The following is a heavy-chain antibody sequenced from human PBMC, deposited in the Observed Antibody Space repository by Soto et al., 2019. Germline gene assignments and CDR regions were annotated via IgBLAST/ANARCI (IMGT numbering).Heavy chain of an antibody. CDR3: ARGSSCSGGSCYPLSYYYYYMDV. Sequence: ASVKVSCKASGGTFSSYAISWVRQAPGQGLEWMGGMNPNIGKTNYAQKFQGRVTITTNTSTSTAYMELSSLRSEDTAVYYCARGSSCSGGSCYPLSYYYYYMDVWGKGTTVTVSS. CDR2: MNPNIGKT. J-gene: IGHJ6*03. D-gene: IGHD2-15*01. CDR1: GGTFSSYA. V-gene: IGHV1-69*10.